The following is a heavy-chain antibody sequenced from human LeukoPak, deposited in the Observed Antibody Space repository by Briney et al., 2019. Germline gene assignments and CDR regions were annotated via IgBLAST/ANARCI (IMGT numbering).Heavy chain of an antibody. V-gene: IGHV1-69*13. CDR2: IIPIFGTA. CDR3: ARGRTPYDGSGSYYFDY. Sequence: GASVKVSCKASGGTFSSYAISWLRQAPGQGLEWMGGIIPIFGTANYAQKSQGRVTITADESTSTAYMGLSSLRSEDTAVYYCARGRTPYDGSGSYYFDYWGQGTLVTVSS. J-gene: IGHJ4*02. D-gene: IGHD3-10*01. CDR1: GGTFSSYA.